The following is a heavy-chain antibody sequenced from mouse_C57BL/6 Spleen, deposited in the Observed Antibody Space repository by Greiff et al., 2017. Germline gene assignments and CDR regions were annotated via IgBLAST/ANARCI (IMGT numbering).Heavy chain of an antibody. CDR3: AREGNYVGYYAMDY. CDR1: GYTFTSYW. V-gene: IGHV1-55*01. Sequence: QVQLKQPGAELVKPGASVKMSCKASGYTFTSYWITWVKQRPGQGLEWIGDIYPGSGGTNYNEKFKCKATLTVDTSSSTAYMQLSSLTSDDSSVYYCAREGNYVGYYAMDYWGQGTSVTVSS. CDR2: IYPGSGGT. D-gene: IGHD2-1*01. J-gene: IGHJ4*01.